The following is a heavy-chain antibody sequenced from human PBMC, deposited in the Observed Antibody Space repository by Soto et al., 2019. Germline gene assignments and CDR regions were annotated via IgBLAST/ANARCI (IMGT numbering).Heavy chain of an antibody. CDR3: ARAGLDIVVVPAAIRYYYYGMDV. Sequence: PGGSLRLSXAASGFTFSSYSMNWVRQAPGKGLEWVSSISSSSSYIYYADSVKGRFTISRDNAKNSLYLQMNSLRAEDTAVYYCARAGLDIVVVPAAIRYYYYGMDVWGPGTTVTVSS. J-gene: IGHJ6*02. CDR1: GFTFSSYS. V-gene: IGHV3-21*01. D-gene: IGHD2-2*03. CDR2: ISSSSSYI.